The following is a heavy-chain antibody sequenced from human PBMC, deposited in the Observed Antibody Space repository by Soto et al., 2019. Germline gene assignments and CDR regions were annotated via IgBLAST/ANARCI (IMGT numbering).Heavy chain of an antibody. Sequence: PGGSLRLSCAASGLTFSSYGMNWVRQAPGKGLEWISYISSSVSTIYYADSVKGRFTISRDNVKNSLYLQMNSLRAEDTAVYYCARRDGIGNHFDSWGQGTLVTVPQ. D-gene: IGHD1-1*01. CDR2: ISSSVSTI. CDR1: GLTFSSYG. V-gene: IGHV3-48*01. J-gene: IGHJ4*02. CDR3: ARRDGIGNHFDS.